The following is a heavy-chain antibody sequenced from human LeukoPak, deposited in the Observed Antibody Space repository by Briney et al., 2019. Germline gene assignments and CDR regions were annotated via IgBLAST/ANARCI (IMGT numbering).Heavy chain of an antibody. Sequence: GGSLRLSCAASGFTFSSYSMNWLRQAPGKGLEWVSGVKWNGGSTVYADSVKGRFTISRHNAKNSLHLQMNSLRAEDTVLYYCARSYGSGSYHYWGQGTLVTVSS. V-gene: IGHV3-20*04. CDR3: ARSYGSGSYHY. CDR2: VKWNGGST. J-gene: IGHJ4*02. CDR1: GFTFSSYS. D-gene: IGHD3-10*01.